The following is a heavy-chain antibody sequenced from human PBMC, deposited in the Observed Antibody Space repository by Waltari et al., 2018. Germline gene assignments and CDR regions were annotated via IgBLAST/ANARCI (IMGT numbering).Heavy chain of an antibody. CDR2: INSGGST. D-gene: IGHD3-22*01. CDR1: GFTVSSNY. CDR3: AGGPSYYDSSTFAFDM. J-gene: IGHJ3*02. V-gene: IGHV3-53*02. Sequence: EVQLVETGGGLIQPGGSLRLSCAASGFTVSSNYMGWARQAPGKGLGWVSVINSGGSTYYADSVKGRFTIFRDSSKNTLYLQMNTLRAEDTAMYYCAGGPSYYDSSTFAFDMWGQGTMVTVSS.